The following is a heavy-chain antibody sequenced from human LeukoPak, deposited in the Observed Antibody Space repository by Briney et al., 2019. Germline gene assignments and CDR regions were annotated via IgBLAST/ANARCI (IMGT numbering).Heavy chain of an antibody. CDR1: GFTFDNYA. CDR2: ISWNSGYI. D-gene: IGHD6-19*01. J-gene: IGHJ4*02. CDR3: AKVRGTYSSGYFFDY. V-gene: IGHV3-9*01. Sequence: GGSLRLSCAASGFTFDNYAMHWVRQAPGKGLEWLSIISWNSGYIGYADSVKRRFTTSRDNAKKSLDLQMNSLRAEDTAFYYCAKVRGTYSSGYFFDYWGQGTLVTVSS.